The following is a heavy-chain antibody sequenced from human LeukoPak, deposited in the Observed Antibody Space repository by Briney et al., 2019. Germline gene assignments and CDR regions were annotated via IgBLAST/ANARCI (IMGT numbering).Heavy chain of an antibody. CDR1: GSSFHTYC. D-gene: IGHD4-17*01. J-gene: IGHJ1*01. Sequence: SSETLSPSRSVSGSSFHTYCWTLIRQPAGKGLEWIGRIHTSGSADYSPSLQSRVTISVDMSKKECSLKLTSVTAADTAVYYCARDIVYLIDEDYGWGQGILGTVSS. CDR2: IHTSGSA. CDR3: ARDIVYLIDEDYG. V-gene: IGHV4-4*07.